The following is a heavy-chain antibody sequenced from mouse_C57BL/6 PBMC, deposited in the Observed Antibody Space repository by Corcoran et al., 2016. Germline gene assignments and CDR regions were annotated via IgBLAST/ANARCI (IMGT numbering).Heavy chain of an antibody. V-gene: IGHV9-3*01. Sequence: QIQLVQSGPELKKPGETVKISCKASGYTFTTYGMSWVKQAPGKGLKWMGWINTYSGVPTYADDFKGRFAFSLETYASTAYLQINNLKNEDTATYFCARSELGLFDYWGQGTTLTVSS. CDR3: ARSELGLFDY. CDR2: INTYSGVP. CDR1: GYTFTTYG. D-gene: IGHD4-1*01. J-gene: IGHJ2*01.